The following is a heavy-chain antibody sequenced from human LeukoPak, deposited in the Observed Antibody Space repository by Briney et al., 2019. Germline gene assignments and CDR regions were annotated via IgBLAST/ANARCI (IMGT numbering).Heavy chain of an antibody. CDR3: ARGAVAGVPYNCCAT. V-gene: IGHV1-8*01. CDR2: MNPNSGNP. J-gene: IGHJ5*02. CDR1: GYIFTHYD. Sequence: ASVQVSCKASGYIFTHYDINWVRQATGQGLEWVGWMNPNSGNPSYAQKFQDRVTMTRNSSINTAYMDLSSLRYEDTAVYYCARGAVAGVPYNCCATWGQGTPVTVSA. D-gene: IGHD3-16*01.